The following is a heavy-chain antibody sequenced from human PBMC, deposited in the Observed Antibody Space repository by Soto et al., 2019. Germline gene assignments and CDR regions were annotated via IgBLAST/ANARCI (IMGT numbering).Heavy chain of an antibody. V-gene: IGHV1-18*01. CDR1: GYTFTSYG. Sequence: GASVKVSCKASGYTFTSYGISWVRQAPGQGLGWMGWISAYNGNTNYAQKLQGRVTMTTDTSTSTAYMELRSLRSDDTAVYYCARDHGESITIFGVAPGSDYWGQGTLVTVSS. CDR3: ARDHGESITIFGVAPGSDY. D-gene: IGHD3-3*01. J-gene: IGHJ4*02. CDR2: ISAYNGNT.